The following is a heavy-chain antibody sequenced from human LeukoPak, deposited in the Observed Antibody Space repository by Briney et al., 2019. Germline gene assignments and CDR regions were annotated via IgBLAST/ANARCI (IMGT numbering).Heavy chain of an antibody. CDR2: IYSGGSS. CDR3: ATDPITMIVVVIPNSFDY. J-gene: IGHJ4*02. CDR1: GFTVSSNY. D-gene: IGHD3-22*01. Sequence: GGSLRLSCAASGFTVSSNYMSWVRQAPGKGLEWVSVIYSGGSSYYADSVKGSFTISRDNSKNTLYLQMNSLRAEDTAVYYCATDPITMIVVVIPNSFDYWGQGTLVTVSS. V-gene: IGHV3-66*01.